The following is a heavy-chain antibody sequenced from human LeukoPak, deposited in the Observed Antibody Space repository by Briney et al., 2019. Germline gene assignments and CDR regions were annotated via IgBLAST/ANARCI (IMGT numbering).Heavy chain of an antibody. D-gene: IGHD5-12*01. Sequence: GGSLRLSCAASGFTFDDYTMHWVRQAPGKGLEWVSLISWDGGSTYYADSVKGRFTISRDNSKNSLYLQMNSLRTEDTALYYCASVRGYSGYDDNWFDPWGQGTLVTVSS. CDR3: ASVRGYSGYDDNWFDP. V-gene: IGHV3-43*01. CDR2: ISWDGGST. J-gene: IGHJ5*02. CDR1: GFTFDDYT.